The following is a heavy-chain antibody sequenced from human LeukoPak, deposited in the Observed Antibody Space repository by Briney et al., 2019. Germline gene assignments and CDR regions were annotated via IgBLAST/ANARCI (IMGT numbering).Heavy chain of an antibody. J-gene: IGHJ4*02. CDR3: ARISLTGYAPISGYFDY. D-gene: IGHD3-9*01. CDR1: GGSISSYY. V-gene: IGHV4-4*07. Sequence: PSETLSPTCTVSGGSISSYYWSWIRQPAGKGLEWIGRIYTSGSTNYNPSLKSRVTMSVDTSKNQFSLKLSSVTAADTAVYYCARISLTGYAPISGYFDYWGQGTLVTVSS. CDR2: IYTSGST.